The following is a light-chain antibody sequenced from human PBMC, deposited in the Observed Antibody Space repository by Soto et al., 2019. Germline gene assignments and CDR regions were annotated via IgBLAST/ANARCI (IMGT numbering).Light chain of an antibody. V-gene: IGKV3-11*01. Sequence: EIVLTQSPATLSLSPGERATLSCRASQSVSSYLAWYQQKPGQAPRLLIYDASNRATGIPARFSGSGSWTDFTLTISSLEPEDFAVYYCQQRSSWPLTFGGGTKVEIK. CDR2: DAS. CDR1: QSVSSY. CDR3: QQRSSWPLT. J-gene: IGKJ4*01.